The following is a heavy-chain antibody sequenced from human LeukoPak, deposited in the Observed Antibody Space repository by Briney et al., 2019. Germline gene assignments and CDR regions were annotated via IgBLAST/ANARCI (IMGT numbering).Heavy chain of an antibody. J-gene: IGHJ4*02. CDR3: ARHHDSSGYILDY. Sequence: GESLKISCTVSGYTFSSYWIGWIRHLPGKGLEWVGIIYPSDSDTRYSPSFQGQVSISADKSISTAYLQWSSLKASDAAMYYCARHHDSSGYILDYWGQGTLVTVSS. V-gene: IGHV5-51*01. CDR1: GYTFSSYW. CDR2: IYPSDSDT. D-gene: IGHD3-22*01.